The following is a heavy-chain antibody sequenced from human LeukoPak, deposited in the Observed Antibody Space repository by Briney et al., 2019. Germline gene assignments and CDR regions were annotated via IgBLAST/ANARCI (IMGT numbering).Heavy chain of an antibody. J-gene: IGHJ5*02. Sequence: ASVKVSCKASGYTFTSYDINWVRQATGQGLEWMGWMNPNSGNTGYAQKFQGRVTMTRNTSIGTAYMELSSLRSEDTAVYYCARGIRFGELWGYRFDPWGQGTLVTVSS. CDR2: MNPNSGNT. D-gene: IGHD3-10*01. V-gene: IGHV1-8*01. CDR3: ARGIRFGELWGYRFDP. CDR1: GYTFTSYD.